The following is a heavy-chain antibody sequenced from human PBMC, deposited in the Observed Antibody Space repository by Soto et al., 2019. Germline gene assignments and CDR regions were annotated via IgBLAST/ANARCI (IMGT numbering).Heavy chain of an antibody. CDR1: GDSISSSSYY. CDR2: IYYSGST. V-gene: IGHV4-39*01. J-gene: IGHJ4*02. Sequence: LSLTCTVSGDSISSSSYYWGWIRQPPGKGLEWIGSIYYSGSTFYNPSLESRITMSVDTSKNQFSLKLSSVTAADTAVYCCARPYDSSGYYYWGQGTLVTVSS. D-gene: IGHD3-22*01. CDR3: ARPYDSSGYYY.